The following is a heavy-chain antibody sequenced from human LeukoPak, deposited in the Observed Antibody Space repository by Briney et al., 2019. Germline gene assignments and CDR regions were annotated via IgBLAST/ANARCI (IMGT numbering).Heavy chain of an antibody. D-gene: IGHD5-18*01. V-gene: IGHV3-48*01. CDR3: ARCVDTAPPFDY. CDR1: GFTCRSYS. J-gene: IGHJ4*02. Sequence: GGSLSLSCAASGFTCRSYSMNWVRNAPGKGLEWVSYISSSSSTIYYADSVKDRFTISRDNAKNSLYLQMNSLRAEDTAVYYCARCVDTAPPFDYWGQGTLVTVSS. CDR2: ISSSSSTI.